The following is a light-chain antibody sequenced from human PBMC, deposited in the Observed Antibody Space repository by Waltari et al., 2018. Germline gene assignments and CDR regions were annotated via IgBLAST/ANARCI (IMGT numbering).Light chain of an antibody. CDR1: QSLLHTNGYNY. CDR3: QQSYSTPRT. J-gene: IGKJ2*01. V-gene: IGKV2-28*01. Sequence: DIVMTQSPLSLPVTPGEPASISCRSSQSLLHTNGYNYLDWYLQKPGQSPQLLIYLGSNRASGVPARFSGSGSGTDFTLTISSLQPEDFATYYCQQSYSTPRTFGQGTKLEIK. CDR2: LGS.